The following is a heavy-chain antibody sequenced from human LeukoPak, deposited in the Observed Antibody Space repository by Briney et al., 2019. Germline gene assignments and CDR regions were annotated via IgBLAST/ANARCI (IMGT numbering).Heavy chain of an antibody. CDR3: ARERNNWFDP. V-gene: IGHV1-18*01. J-gene: IGHJ5*02. CDR1: GYTFTSYG. CDR2: ISTYTGNT. Sequence: ASVKVSCKASGYTFTSYGHSWVRQAPGQGLEGMGWISTYTGNTNYAQNLQGRVTMTTDTSTSTAYMELRSLRSDDTAVYYCARERNNWFDPWGQGTLVTVSS.